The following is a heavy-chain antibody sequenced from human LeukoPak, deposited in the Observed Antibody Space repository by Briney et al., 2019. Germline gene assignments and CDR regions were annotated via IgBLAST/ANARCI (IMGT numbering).Heavy chain of an antibody. Sequence: GGSLRLSCAASGFTFSNYVMNWVRQAPGKGLEWVSVIGVGGGFTYYADSVQGRFTISIDNSKNTLYLQMNSLRAEDTAVYYCAKGNRGSSSWYYFDYWGQGTLVTVSS. CDR1: GFTFSNYV. CDR2: IGVGGGFT. V-gene: IGHV3-23*01. CDR3: AKGNRGSSSWYYFDY. J-gene: IGHJ4*02. D-gene: IGHD6-13*01.